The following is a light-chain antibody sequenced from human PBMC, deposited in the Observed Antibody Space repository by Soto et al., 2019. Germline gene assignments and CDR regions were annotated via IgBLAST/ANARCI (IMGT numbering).Light chain of an antibody. J-gene: IGLJ1*01. V-gene: IGLV2-14*01. CDR1: SSDVGGYNY. Sequence: QSALTQPASVSGSPGQSITISCTGTSSDVGGYNYVSWYQQYPDKAPKLMIFEVSNRPSGVSNRFSGSKSGNTASLTISGLQAEDEADYYCISYARSSTPYVFGTGTQLTVL. CDR2: EVS. CDR3: ISYARSSTPYV.